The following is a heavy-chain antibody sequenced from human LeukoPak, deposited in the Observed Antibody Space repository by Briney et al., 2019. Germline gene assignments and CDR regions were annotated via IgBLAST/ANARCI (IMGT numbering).Heavy chain of an antibody. CDR2: ISSSGSTI. Sequence: PGGSLRLSCAASGFTFSDYYMSWLRQAPGKGLEWVSYISSSGSTIYYADSVKGRFTISRDNAKNSLYLQMNSLRAEDTAVYYCARVGYYYDSSGPPGDWGQGTLVTVSS. J-gene: IGHJ4*02. CDR3: ARVGYYYDSSGPPGD. CDR1: GFTFSDYY. D-gene: IGHD3-22*01. V-gene: IGHV3-11*01.